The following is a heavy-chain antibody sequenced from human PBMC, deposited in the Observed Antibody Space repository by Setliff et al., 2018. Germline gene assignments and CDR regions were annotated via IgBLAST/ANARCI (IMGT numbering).Heavy chain of an antibody. Sequence: SETLSLTCTVSDGSISTYYWSWIRQSPGKGLEWIGYIYYSGSTNYNPSLKSRVPISVDTSKNQFSLRLTSVTAADTAVYYCAREYYYARSRNFDYWGQGTLVTVSS. CDR2: IYYSGST. D-gene: IGHD3-22*01. J-gene: IGHJ4*02. CDR3: AREYYYARSRNFDY. CDR1: DGSISTYY. V-gene: IGHV4-59*01.